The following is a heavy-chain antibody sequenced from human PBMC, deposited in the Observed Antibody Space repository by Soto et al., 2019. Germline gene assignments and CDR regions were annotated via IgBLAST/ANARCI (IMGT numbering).Heavy chain of an antibody. Sequence: QVQLVQSGAEVKKPGSSVKVSCKASGGTFSSYAISWVRRAPGQGLEWMGGIIPIFGTANYAQKFQGRVTITADESTSTAYMELSSLRSDDTAVYYSARDPPGGAWGMDVWGQWTTVTVSS. CDR3: ARDPPGGAWGMDV. D-gene: IGHD1-26*01. CDR2: IIPIFGTA. J-gene: IGHJ6*02. CDR1: GGTFSSYA. V-gene: IGHV1-69*01.